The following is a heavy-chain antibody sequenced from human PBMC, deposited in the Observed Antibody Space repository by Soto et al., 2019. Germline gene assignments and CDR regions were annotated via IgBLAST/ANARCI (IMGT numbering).Heavy chain of an antibody. Sequence: QVQLQESGPGLVKPSQTLSLTCTVSGGSISSGGYYWSWIRQHPGKGLEWIGYIYYSGSSYYNPSLKSRVTISVDTSKNQFSLKLSSVTAADTAVYYCARDLNLSYYFDYWGQGTLVTVSS. J-gene: IGHJ4*02. CDR3: ARDLNLSYYFDY. CDR1: GGSISSGGYY. CDR2: IYYSGSS. V-gene: IGHV4-31*03.